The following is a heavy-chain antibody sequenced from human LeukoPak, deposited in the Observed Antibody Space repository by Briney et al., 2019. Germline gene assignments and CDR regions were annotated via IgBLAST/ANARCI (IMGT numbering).Heavy chain of an antibody. CDR3: ARTGGSSWLFDY. CDR1: GGSISSSSYS. Sequence: SETLSLTCTVSGGSISSSSYSWGWIRQPPGKGLEWIGSIYYSGSTYYNPSLKSRVTISVDTSKNQFSLKLSSVTAADTAVYYCARTGGSSWLFDYWGQGTLVTVSS. J-gene: IGHJ4*02. CDR2: IYYSGST. D-gene: IGHD6-13*01. V-gene: IGHV4-39*01.